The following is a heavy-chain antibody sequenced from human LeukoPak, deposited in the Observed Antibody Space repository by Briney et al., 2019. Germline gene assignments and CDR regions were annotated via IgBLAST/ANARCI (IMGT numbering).Heavy chain of an antibody. Sequence: GGSLRLSCAASGFTFSSYAMHWVRQAPGKGLEWVAVISYDGSNKYYADSVKGRFTISRDNSKNTLYLQMNSLRAEDTAVYYCARSCCSGYPYYFDYWGQGTLATVSS. J-gene: IGHJ4*02. D-gene: IGHD3-22*01. CDR1: GFTFSSYA. CDR2: ISYDGSNK. CDR3: ARSCCSGYPYYFDY. V-gene: IGHV3-30-3*01.